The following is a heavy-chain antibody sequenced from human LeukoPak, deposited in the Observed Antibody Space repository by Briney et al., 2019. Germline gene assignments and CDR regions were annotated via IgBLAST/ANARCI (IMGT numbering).Heavy chain of an antibody. CDR2: IKQDGSEK. CDR3: AREMTGYYSDAFDI. D-gene: IGHD3-9*01. Sequence: PGGSLRLSCAASGFTFSSYWMSWVRQAPGKGLEWVANIKQDGSEKYYVDSVEGRFTISRDNAKNSLYLQMNSLRAEDTAVYYCAREMTGYYSDAFDIWGQGTMVTVSS. J-gene: IGHJ3*02. V-gene: IGHV3-7*01. CDR1: GFTFSSYW.